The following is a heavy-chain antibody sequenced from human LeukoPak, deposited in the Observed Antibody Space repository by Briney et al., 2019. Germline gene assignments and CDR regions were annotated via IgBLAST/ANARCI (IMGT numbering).Heavy chain of an antibody. Sequence: PGGSLRLSCAASGFTISSYGMNWVRQAPGKGLEWVSGIGVGGTTYYADSVKGRFTISRDTSKSTLSLQMNSLRAEDTAVYYCAKTQGYYDCWGQGTLVTVSS. V-gene: IGHV3-23*01. CDR1: GFTISSYG. CDR2: IGVGGTT. D-gene: IGHD3-22*01. J-gene: IGHJ4*02. CDR3: AKTQGYYDC.